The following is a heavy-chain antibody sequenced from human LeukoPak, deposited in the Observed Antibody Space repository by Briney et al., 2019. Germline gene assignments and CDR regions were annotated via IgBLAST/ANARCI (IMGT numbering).Heavy chain of an antibody. CDR2: MSGSGGST. CDR3: ARVRYGELDV. CDR1: GFTVSRNN. J-gene: IGHJ6*02. Sequence: GGSLRLSCAASGFTVSRNNLIWVRQPPGKGLEWVSSMSGSGGSTYYADSVKGRFTISRDDSKNTLYLQMNSLRAEDTAVYYCARVRYGELDVWGQGTTVTVSS. V-gene: IGHV3-23*01. D-gene: IGHD4-17*01.